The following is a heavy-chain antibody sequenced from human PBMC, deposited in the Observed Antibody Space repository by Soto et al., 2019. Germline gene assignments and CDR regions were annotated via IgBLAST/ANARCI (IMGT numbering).Heavy chain of an antibody. V-gene: IGHV1-18*01. J-gene: IGHJ6*02. CDR2: ISAYNGNT. D-gene: IGHD5-12*01. Sequence: QVQLVQSGAEVKKPGASVKVSCKASGYTFTSYGISWVRQAPGQGLEWMGWISAYNGNTNYAQKLQGRVTMTTDTSTSTAYMELRSLRSDDTAVYYCARDPRRDGYNYPGLFDYYYGMDVWGQGTTVTVSS. CDR1: GYTFTSYG. CDR3: ARDPRRDGYNYPGLFDYYYGMDV.